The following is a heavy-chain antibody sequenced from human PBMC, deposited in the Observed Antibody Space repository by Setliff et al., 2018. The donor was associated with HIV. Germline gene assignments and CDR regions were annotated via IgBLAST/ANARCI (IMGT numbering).Heavy chain of an antibody. D-gene: IGHD6-19*01. Sequence: GGLVKVSCKASGYNFTNYAISWVRQAPGQGLEWMGWISTYNGHTDYAQSLQGRVTMTTDTFTNTAYMELTSLRSDDTAVYYCARDRSGSGSYFDYWGQGTLVTVSS. CDR2: ISTYNGHT. V-gene: IGHV1-18*01. CDR1: GYNFTNYA. CDR3: ARDRSGSGSYFDY. J-gene: IGHJ4*02.